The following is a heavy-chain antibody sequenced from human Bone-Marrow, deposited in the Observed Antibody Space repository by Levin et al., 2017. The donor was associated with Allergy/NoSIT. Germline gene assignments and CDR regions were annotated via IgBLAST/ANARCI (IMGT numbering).Heavy chain of an antibody. CDR3: AKDRYDISDWSSGGFDY. D-gene: IGHD3-9*01. V-gene: IGHV3-30*18. CDR2: ISYDGSNK. J-gene: IGHJ4*02. Sequence: GESLKISCAASGFTFSSYGMHWVRQAPGKGLEWVAVISYDGSNKYYADSVKGRFTISRDNSKNTLYLQMNSLRAEDTAVYYCAKDRYDISDWSSGGFDYWGQGTLVTVSS. CDR1: GFTFSSYG.